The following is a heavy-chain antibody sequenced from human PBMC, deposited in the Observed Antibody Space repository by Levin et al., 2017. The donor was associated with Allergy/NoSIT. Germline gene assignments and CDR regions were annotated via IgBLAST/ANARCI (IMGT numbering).Heavy chain of an antibody. CDR1: GGSFSGYY. D-gene: IGHD3-10*01. V-gene: IGHV4-34*01. Sequence: SQTLSLTCAVYGGSFSGYYWSWIRQPPGKGLEWIGEINHSGSTNYNPSLKSRVTISVDTSKNQFSLKLSSVTAADTALYYCARPTYYYGSGSYGRSYNWFDPWGQGTLVTVSS. CDR2: INHSGST. J-gene: IGHJ5*02. CDR3: ARPTYYYGSGSYGRSYNWFDP.